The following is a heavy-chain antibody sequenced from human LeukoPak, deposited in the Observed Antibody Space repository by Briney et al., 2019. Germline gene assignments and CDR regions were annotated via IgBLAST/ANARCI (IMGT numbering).Heavy chain of an antibody. CDR1: GGSFSGYY. J-gene: IGHJ4*02. V-gene: IGHV4-34*01. CDR2: INHSGST. D-gene: IGHD2-8*01. Sequence: SETLSLTCDVYGGSFSGYYWNWIRQPPGKGLEWIGEINHSGSTNYNPSLKSRVTISVDTSKNRFSLKLNSVTAADTAVYYCARRVSGSHDFDYWGQGTLVTVSS. CDR3: ARRVSGSHDFDY.